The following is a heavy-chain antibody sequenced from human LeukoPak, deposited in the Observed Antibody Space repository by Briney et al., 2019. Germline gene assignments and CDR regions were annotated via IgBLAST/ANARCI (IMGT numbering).Heavy chain of an antibody. CDR3: AREPAYCGGDCYSGAFDI. Sequence: GGSLRLSCAASGFTFSSYAMSWVRQAPGKGLEWVSAISGSGGSTYYADSVKGRFTISRDNSKNTLYLQMNSLRAEDTAVYYCAREPAYCGGDCYSGAFDIWGQGTMVTVSS. D-gene: IGHD2-21*02. V-gene: IGHV3-23*01. CDR2: ISGSGGST. J-gene: IGHJ3*02. CDR1: GFTFSSYA.